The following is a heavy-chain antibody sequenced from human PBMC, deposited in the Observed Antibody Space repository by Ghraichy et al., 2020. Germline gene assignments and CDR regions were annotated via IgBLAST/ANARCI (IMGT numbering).Heavy chain of an antibody. CDR1: GFTFTNYW. J-gene: IGHJ4*02. D-gene: IGHD1-26*01. CDR3: VTDLLGGTNY. V-gene: IGHV3-74*01. CDR2: IDRNGRSI. Sequence: GGSLRLSCAASGFTFTNYWMHWVRQAPGKGLVWVSCIDRNGRSINYADSVRDRFTISRDNAANTLYLQMNSLRAEDTAVYYCVTDLLGGTNYWGQGTLVTVSS.